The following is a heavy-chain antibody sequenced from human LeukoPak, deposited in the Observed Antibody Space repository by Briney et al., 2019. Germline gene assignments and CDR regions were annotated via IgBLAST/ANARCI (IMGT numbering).Heavy chain of an antibody. CDR1: GGSFSGYY. V-gene: IGHV4-34*01. Sequence: SETLSLTCTVYGGSFSGYYWSWLRQPPGKGLEWIGEINHSGSTNYNPSLKSRVTISVDTSKNQFSLKLSSVTAADTAVYYCARRIVVVPAAIRPLWAFDIWGQGTMVTVSS. D-gene: IGHD2-2*01. CDR2: INHSGST. CDR3: ARRIVVVPAAIRPLWAFDI. J-gene: IGHJ3*02.